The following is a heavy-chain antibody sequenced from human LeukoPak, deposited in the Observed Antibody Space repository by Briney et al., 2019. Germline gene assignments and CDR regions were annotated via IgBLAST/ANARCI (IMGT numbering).Heavy chain of an antibody. D-gene: IGHD2-21*02. Sequence: PSETLSLTCTVSGGSISSYYWSWIRQPAGKGLEWIGRIYTSGSTNYNPSLKSRVTISVDTSKNQFSLKLSSVTAADTAVYYCARHSYCGGDCYLDYWGQGTLVTVSS. CDR3: ARHSYCGGDCYLDY. CDR2: IYTSGST. V-gene: IGHV4-4*07. CDR1: GGSISSYY. J-gene: IGHJ4*02.